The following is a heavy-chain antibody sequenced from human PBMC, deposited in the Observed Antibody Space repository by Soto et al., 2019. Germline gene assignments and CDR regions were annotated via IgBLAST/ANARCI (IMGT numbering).Heavy chain of an antibody. CDR1: GYTFTSYY. CDR3: ARDSSSLKFDY. V-gene: IGHV1-46*03. Sequence: GASVKVSCKASGYTFTSYYMHWVRQAPGQGLEWMGIINPSGGSTSYAQKFQGRVTMTRDTFTSTVYMELSSLRSEDTAVYYCARDSSSLKFDYWGQGTLVTVSS. D-gene: IGHD6-13*01. J-gene: IGHJ4*02. CDR2: INPSGGST.